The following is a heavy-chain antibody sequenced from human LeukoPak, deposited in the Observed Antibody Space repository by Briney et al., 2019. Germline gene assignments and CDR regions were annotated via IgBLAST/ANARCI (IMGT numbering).Heavy chain of an antibody. Sequence: GGSLRLSCVASGFTVSSNYMTWVRQAPGKGLEWVSGFYSDDSTYYADSVKGRFTISRDNSKNILYLQMNNLKAEDTAVYYCARDCSNGVCGYCYSGMDVWGPGTTVTVSS. V-gene: IGHV3-66*01. CDR3: ARDCSNGVCGYCYSGMDV. D-gene: IGHD2-8*01. CDR2: FYSDDST. J-gene: IGHJ6*02. CDR1: GFTVSSNY.